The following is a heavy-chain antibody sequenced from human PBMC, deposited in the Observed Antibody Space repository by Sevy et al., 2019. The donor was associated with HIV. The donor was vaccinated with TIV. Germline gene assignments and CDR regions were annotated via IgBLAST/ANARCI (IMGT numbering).Heavy chain of an antibody. CDR1: GFTFDDYT. D-gene: IGHD6-13*01. V-gene: IGHV3-43*01. Sequence: GGSLRLSCAASGFTFDDYTMHWVRQAPGKGLEWVSLISWDGGSTYYADSVKVRFSISRDNSKNSLYLQMNSLRTEDTALYYCAKNSAGIAAAGTLFGYYGMDVWGQGTTVTVSS. CDR3: AKNSAGIAAAGTLFGYYGMDV. J-gene: IGHJ6*02. CDR2: ISWDGGST.